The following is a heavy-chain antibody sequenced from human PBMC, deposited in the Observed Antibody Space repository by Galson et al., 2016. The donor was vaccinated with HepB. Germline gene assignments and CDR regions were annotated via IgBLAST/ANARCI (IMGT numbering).Heavy chain of an antibody. CDR1: GASISGYY. CDR2: IYYTGTP. J-gene: IGHJ4*02. V-gene: IGHV4-59*01. D-gene: IGHD5-24*01. Sequence: SETLSLTCDVSGASISGYYWSWIRQPPGKGLEWVGYIYYTGTPLYNPSLMSRLTISVDTSKNQFPLRLTSLTAADTAVYYCARMALDDYHDYWGQGTLVTVSS. CDR3: ARMALDDYHDY.